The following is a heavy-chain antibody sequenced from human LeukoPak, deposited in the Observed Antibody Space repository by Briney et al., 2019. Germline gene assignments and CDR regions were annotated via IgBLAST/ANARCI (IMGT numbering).Heavy chain of an antibody. Sequence: GRSLRLSCVASGLAFSSYSMHWVRQAPGKGLEWVGVISYDGSDEYYTDSVKGRFTISRDNSKNTVYLQMNSLRADDTAVYYCARDFTPEWFDIHWGQGTLITVSS. J-gene: IGHJ4*02. CDR2: ISYDGSDE. CDR3: ARDFTPEWFDIH. V-gene: IGHV3-30*04. D-gene: IGHD3-3*01. CDR1: GLAFSSYS.